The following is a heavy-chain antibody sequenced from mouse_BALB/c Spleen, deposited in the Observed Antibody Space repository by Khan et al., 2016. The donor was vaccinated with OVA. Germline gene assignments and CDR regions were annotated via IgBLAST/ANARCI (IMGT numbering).Heavy chain of an antibody. D-gene: IGHD2-12*01. CDR3: ARHSYRYDFTY. Sequence: VQLQESGPGLVQPSQNLSITCTVSGFSLITYGVHWVRQSPGKGLEWLGVIWSGGSTDYNEAFISRLSISKDNSKSQVFFKMNSLQSDDTAIYYCARHSYRYDFTYWGRGTLVTVSS. J-gene: IGHJ3*01. CDR2: IWSGGST. V-gene: IGHV2-4-1*01. CDR1: GFSLITYG.